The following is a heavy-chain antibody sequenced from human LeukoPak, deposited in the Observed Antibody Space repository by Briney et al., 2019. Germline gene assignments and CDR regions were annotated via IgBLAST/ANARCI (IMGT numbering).Heavy chain of an antibody. J-gene: IGHJ4*02. V-gene: IGHV3-21*01. CDR2: ITSSGSYI. CDR3: ARSPRYCTSANCSY. Sequence: PGGSLRLSCAASGFTFNNSNMNWVRQAPGKGLEWVSSITSSGSYIYYIDSVKGRFTISRDNAKSSLYLQMNSLRAEDTAVYYCARSPRYCTSANCSYWGQGTLVTVSS. CDR1: GFTFNNSN. D-gene: IGHD2-2*01.